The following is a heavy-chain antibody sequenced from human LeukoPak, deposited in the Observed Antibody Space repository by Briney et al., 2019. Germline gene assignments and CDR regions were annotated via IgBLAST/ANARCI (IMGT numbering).Heavy chain of an antibody. Sequence: GASVKVSCKASGGTFTSYAISWVRQAPGQGLEWMGRITPIFGIANYAQKFQGRVTITADKSTSTAYMELSSLRSEDTAVYYCARAGSVPEYSSSPSSIYYYGMDVWGQGTTVTVSS. V-gene: IGHV1-69*04. CDR1: GGTFTSYA. D-gene: IGHD6-6*01. CDR3: ARAGSVPEYSSSPSSIYYYGMDV. CDR2: ITPIFGIA. J-gene: IGHJ6*02.